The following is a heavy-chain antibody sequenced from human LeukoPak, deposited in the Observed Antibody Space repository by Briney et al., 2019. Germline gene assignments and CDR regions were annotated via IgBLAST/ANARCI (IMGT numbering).Heavy chain of an antibody. CDR3: ARDAICSGGSCYSGFDY. CDR2: IIPLFGTA. Sequence: GASVKVSCKASGDTYRTYAFNWVRQAPGQGLEWMGGIIPLFGTANYAQNFQGRVTITADESTTTAYMELSSLRSEDTAVYYCARDAICSGGSCYSGFDYWGQGTLVTVSS. CDR1: GDTYRTYA. J-gene: IGHJ4*02. D-gene: IGHD2-15*01. V-gene: IGHV1-69*13.